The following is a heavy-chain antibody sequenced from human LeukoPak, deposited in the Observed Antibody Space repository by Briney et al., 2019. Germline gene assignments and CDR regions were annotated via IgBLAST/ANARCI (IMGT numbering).Heavy chain of an antibody. J-gene: IGHJ4*01. CDR1: GYTFTGYY. CDR3: ARDRDSSGWNYFNW. CDR2: INPNSGGT. D-gene: IGHD3-22*01. V-gene: IGHV1-2*02. Sequence: EASVNVSCKASGYTFTGYYIHWVRQAPGQGLEWLGWINPNSGGTNYAQKFQDRLTMTRDTSISTAYMELSRLISDDSAVYYCARDRDSSGWNYFNWGGQGTLVTVSS.